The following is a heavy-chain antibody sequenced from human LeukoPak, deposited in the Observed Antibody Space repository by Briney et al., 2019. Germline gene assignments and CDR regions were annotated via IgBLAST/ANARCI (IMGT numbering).Heavy chain of an antibody. CDR1: GGSISSSSYY. CDR3: ARLTVAGTNFDY. Sequence: SETLSLTCTVSGGSISSSSYYWGWIRQPPGKGLEWIVSIYYSGSTYYNPSLKSRVTISVDTSKNQFSLKLSSVTAADTAVYYCARLTVAGTNFDYWGQGTLVTVSS. V-gene: IGHV4-39*01. J-gene: IGHJ4*02. CDR2: IYYSGST. D-gene: IGHD6-19*01.